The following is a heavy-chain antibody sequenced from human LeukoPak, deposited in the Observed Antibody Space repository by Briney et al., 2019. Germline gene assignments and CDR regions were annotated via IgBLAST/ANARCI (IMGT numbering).Heavy chain of an antibody. Sequence: ASVKVSCKASGYTFTGYYMHWVRQAPGQGLEWMGWINPNSGGTNCAQKFQGRVTMARDTSISTAYMELSRLRSDDTAVYYYARDANYDILTGYGGYFDYWGQGTLVTVSS. V-gene: IGHV1-2*02. CDR2: INPNSGGT. CDR1: GYTFTGYY. J-gene: IGHJ4*02. CDR3: ARDANYDILTGYGGYFDY. D-gene: IGHD3-9*01.